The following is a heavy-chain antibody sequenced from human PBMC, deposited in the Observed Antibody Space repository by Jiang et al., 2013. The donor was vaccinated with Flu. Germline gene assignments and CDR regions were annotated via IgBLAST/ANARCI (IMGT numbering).Heavy chain of an antibody. CDR2: IDHSGTT. V-gene: IGHV4-34*01. CDR1: GGSFSGYY. CDR3: ARYSILRLYSGHGSNFGLGSLDY. Sequence: LLKPSETLSLTCAVYGGSFSGYYWSWIRQPPGKGLEWIGEIDHSGTTNYNPSLKSRVTISVDTSKNQFSLRLSSVTAADTAVYYCARYSILRLYSGHGSNFGLGSLDYWGKGTLVTVSS. D-gene: IGHD1-26*01. J-gene: IGHJ4*02.